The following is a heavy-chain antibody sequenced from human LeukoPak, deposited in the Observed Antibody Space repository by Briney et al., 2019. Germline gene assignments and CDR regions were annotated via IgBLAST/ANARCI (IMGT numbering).Heavy chain of an antibody. Sequence: PGGSLRLSCAASGFSFANSVISWIRQAPGKGPEWVSAISGSGDRTDYADSVKGRFTISRDNSKNTLYLQMNSLRAEDTAVYYCARDFSDYWGQGTLVTVSP. J-gene: IGHJ4*02. D-gene: IGHD3-3*01. V-gene: IGHV3-23*01. CDR3: ARDFSDY. CDR2: ISGSGDRT. CDR1: GFSFANSV.